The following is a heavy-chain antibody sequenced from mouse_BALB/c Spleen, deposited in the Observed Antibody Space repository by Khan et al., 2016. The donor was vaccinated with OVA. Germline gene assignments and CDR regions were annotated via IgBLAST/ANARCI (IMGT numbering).Heavy chain of an antibody. J-gene: IGHJ3*01. CDR3: VRDGDYYRNDGWFAY. CDR2: INPSNGYT. V-gene: IGHV1-4*01. D-gene: IGHD2-14*01. CDR1: GYTFTSYT. Sequence: VQLQQSGAELARPGASVKMSCKASGYTFTSYTIHWIKLRPGQGLEWIGYINPSNGYTNYNQKFKDKATLTADKSSTTAYMQLSSLTSDDSAVYNYVRDGDYYRNDGWFAYWGQGTLVTVSA.